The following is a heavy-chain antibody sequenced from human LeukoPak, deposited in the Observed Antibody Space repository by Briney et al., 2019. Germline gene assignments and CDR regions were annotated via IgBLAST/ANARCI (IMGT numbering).Heavy chain of an antibody. CDR3: ARVYHYDFWSTDYYYYMDV. D-gene: IGHD3-3*01. V-gene: IGHV4-4*07. J-gene: IGHJ6*03. Sequence: PSETLSLTCTVSGGSISSYYWSWIRQPAGKGLEWFGRIYTSGSTNYNPSLKSRVTMSVDTSKNQFSLKLSSVTAADTAVYYCARVYHYDFWSTDYYYYMDVWGKRTTVTVSS. CDR1: GGSISSYY. CDR2: IYTSGST.